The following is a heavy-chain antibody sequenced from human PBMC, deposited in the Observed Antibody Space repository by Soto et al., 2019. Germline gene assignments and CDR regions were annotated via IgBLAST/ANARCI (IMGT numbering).Heavy chain of an antibody. J-gene: IGHJ5*02. CDR2: IYYSGST. D-gene: IGHD1-26*01. CDR3: ARGTTYNWFDP. CDR1: GGSISSGDYY. Sequence: SETLSLTCTVSGGSISSGDYYWSGIRQPPGKGLEWIGYIYYSGSTYYNPSLKSRVTISVDTSKNQFSLKLSSVTAADTAVYYCARGTTYNWFDPWGQGTLVTVSS. V-gene: IGHV4-30-4*01.